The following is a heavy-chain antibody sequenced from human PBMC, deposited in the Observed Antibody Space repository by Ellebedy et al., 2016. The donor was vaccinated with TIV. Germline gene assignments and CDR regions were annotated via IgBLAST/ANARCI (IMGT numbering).Heavy chain of an antibody. CDR2: LKSESDGGTS. CDR3: TTAYYHYRWGTYRYLLGFDY. CDR1: GFAFTNAW. V-gene: IGHV3-15*01. J-gene: IGHJ4*02. D-gene: IGHD3-16*02. Sequence: GGSLRLXXAASGFAFTNAWMSWVRQAPGKGLEWLGRLKSESDGGTSNYAAPVNGRFTISRDDSKTTLYLQMNSLKTEDTAVYYCTTAYYHYRWGTYRYLLGFDYWGQGSLVTVSS.